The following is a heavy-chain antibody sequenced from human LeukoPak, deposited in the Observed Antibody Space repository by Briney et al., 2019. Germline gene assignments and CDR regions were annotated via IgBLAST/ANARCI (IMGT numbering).Heavy chain of an antibody. CDR3: ARPRRGYYGSGSYQPFDY. D-gene: IGHD3-10*01. J-gene: IGHJ4*02. CDR1: GYTFTSYD. V-gene: IGHV1-8*01. CDR2: MNPNSGNT. Sequence: ASVKVSCKASGYTFTSYDINWVRQATGQGLEWMGWMNPNSGNTGYAQKFQGRVTMTRNTSISTAYLQWSSLKASDTAMYYCARPRRGYYGSGSYQPFDYWGQGTLVTVSS.